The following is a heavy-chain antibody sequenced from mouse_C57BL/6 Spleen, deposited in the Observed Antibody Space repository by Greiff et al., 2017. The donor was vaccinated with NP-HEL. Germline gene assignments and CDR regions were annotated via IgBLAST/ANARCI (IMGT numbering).Heavy chain of an antibody. CDR1: GYSITSGYY. CDR2: ISYDGSN. CDR3: ARVANTTVGAHYYAMDY. Sequence: EVKLVESGPGLVKPSQSLSLTCSVTGYSITSGYYWNWIRQFPGNKLEWMGYISYDGSNNYNPTLKNRISITRDTSKNQFFLKLNSVTTEDTATYYCARVANTTVGAHYYAMDYWGQGTSVTVSS. D-gene: IGHD1-1*01. V-gene: IGHV3-6*01. J-gene: IGHJ4*01.